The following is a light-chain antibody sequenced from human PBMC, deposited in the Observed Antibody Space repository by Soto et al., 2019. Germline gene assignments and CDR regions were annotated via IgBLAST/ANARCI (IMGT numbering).Light chain of an antibody. CDR1: SSNIGSNY. V-gene: IGLV1-47*02. CDR3: AAWDDSLSVP. CDR2: SNN. J-gene: IGLJ2*01. Sequence: LTQPPSASGTPGQRVTISCSGSSSNIGSNYVYWYQQLPGTAPKLLIYSNNQRPSGVPDRFSGSKSGTSASLAISGLRSEDEADYYCAAWDDSLSVPFGGGTKLTVL.